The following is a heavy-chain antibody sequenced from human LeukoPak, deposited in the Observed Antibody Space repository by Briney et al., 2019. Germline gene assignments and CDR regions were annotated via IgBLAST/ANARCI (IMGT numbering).Heavy chain of an antibody. CDR2: INSDGSST. Sequence: PGRTLRLSCAASGFTFSSYWMHWVRQAPGKGLVWVSRINSDGSSTSYADSVKGRFTISRDNAKNTLYLQMNSLRAEDTAVYYCARAHGPYYYGSGDPLYYFDYWGQGTLVTVSS. J-gene: IGHJ4*02. CDR1: GFTFSSYW. D-gene: IGHD3-10*01. CDR3: ARAHGPYYYGSGDPLYYFDY. V-gene: IGHV3-74*01.